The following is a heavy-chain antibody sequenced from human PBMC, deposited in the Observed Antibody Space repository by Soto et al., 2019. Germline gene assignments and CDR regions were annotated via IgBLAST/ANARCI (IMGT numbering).Heavy chain of an antibody. D-gene: IGHD3-10*01. Sequence: PGGSLRHSVAASECVYRGDPSSWICQAPGKGLEWVSAISGSGGSTYYADSVKGRFTISRDNSKNTLYLQMNSLRAEDTAVYYCAKDPAAIRGVITAGKETKDDYWGQGTLVTVSS. CDR1: ECVYRGDP. CDR3: AKDPAAIRGVITAGKETKDDY. CDR2: ISGSGGST. J-gene: IGHJ4*02. V-gene: IGHV3-23*01.